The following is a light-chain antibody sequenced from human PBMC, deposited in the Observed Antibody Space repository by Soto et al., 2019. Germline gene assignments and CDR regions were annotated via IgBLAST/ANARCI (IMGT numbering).Light chain of an antibody. CDR2: LEGSGSY. Sequence: QPVLTQSSSASASLGSSVKLTCTLSSGHSSYIIAWHQQQPGKAPRYLMKLEGSGSYNKGSGVPDRFSGSSSGADRYLTLSNLQAEDEADYYCETWDSNTHLFGGGTKLTVL. J-gene: IGLJ2*01. CDR3: ETWDSNTHL. CDR1: SGHSSYI. V-gene: IGLV4-60*03.